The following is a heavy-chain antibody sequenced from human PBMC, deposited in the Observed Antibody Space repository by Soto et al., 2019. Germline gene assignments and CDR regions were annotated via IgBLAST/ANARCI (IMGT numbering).Heavy chain of an antibody. D-gene: IGHD4-17*01. V-gene: IGHV3-7*03. CDR1: GFTFSSYW. J-gene: IGHJ4*02. CDR3: ARYPRRVLRSYGSYFVY. Sequence: PGGSLRLSCAASGFTFSSYWMSWVRQAPGKGLEWVANIKQDGSEKYYVDSVKGRFTISRDNAKNSLYLQMNSLRAEDTAVYYCARYPRRVLRSYGSYFVYWGQGTLVTVSS. CDR2: IKQDGSEK.